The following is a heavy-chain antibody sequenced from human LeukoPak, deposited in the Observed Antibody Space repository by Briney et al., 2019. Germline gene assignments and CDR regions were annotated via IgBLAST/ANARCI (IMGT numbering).Heavy chain of an antibody. D-gene: IGHD2-8*02. CDR3: ARAPLWRCTGGGCYRWFDP. J-gene: IGHJ5*02. V-gene: IGHV4-61*08. CDR1: GGSLSSGDYY. Sequence: PSETLSLTCSFSGGSLSSGDYYWSWIRQPPGKGPQWIGYINSSGRTNYNPSLRNRLTISVDATRNQFSLKLTSLTAADTAVYYCARAPLWRCTGGGCYRWFDPWGQGTLVTVSS. CDR2: INSSGRT.